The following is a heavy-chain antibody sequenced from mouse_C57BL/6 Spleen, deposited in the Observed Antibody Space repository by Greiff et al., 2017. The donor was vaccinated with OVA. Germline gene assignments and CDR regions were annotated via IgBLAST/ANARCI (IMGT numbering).Heavy chain of an antibody. CDR2: ISSGSSTI. CDR1: GFTFSDYG. J-gene: IGHJ3*01. V-gene: IGHV5-17*01. CDR3: ARGAYYSNSWFAY. Sequence: EVKLMESGGGLVKPGGSLKLSCAASGFTFSDYGMRWVRQAPEKGLEWVAYISSGSSTIYYADTVKGRFTISRDNAKNTLFLQMTSLRSEDTAMYYCARGAYYSNSWFAYWGQGTLVTVSA. D-gene: IGHD2-5*01.